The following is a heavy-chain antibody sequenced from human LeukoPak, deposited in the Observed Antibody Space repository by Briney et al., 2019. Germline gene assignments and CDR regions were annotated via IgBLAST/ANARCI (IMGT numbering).Heavy chain of an antibody. CDR3: ARVAYYDILTGYLPFDY. CDR1: GGSISSSSYY. Sequence: PSETLSLTCTVSGGSISSSSYYWGWIRQPPGKGLEWIGSIYYSGSTYYNPSLKSRVTISVDTSKNQFSLKLSSVTAADTAVYYCARVAYYDILTGYLPFDYWGQGTLVTVSS. D-gene: IGHD3-9*01. V-gene: IGHV4-39*01. CDR2: IYYSGST. J-gene: IGHJ4*02.